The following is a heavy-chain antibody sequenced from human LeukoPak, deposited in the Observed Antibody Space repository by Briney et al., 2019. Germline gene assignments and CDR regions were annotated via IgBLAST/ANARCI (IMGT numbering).Heavy chain of an antibody. J-gene: IGHJ4*01. V-gene: IGHV4-4*02. CDR3: ARESYYYDSSGLLDY. Sequence: SETLSLTCAVSGGSISSSNWWSWVRQPPGKGLEWTGEIYHSGSTNYNPSLKSRVTISVDKSKNQFSLKLSSVTAADTAVYYCARESYYYDSSGLLDYWGQEPWSPSPQ. D-gene: IGHD3-22*01. CDR2: IYHSGST. CDR1: GGSISSSNW.